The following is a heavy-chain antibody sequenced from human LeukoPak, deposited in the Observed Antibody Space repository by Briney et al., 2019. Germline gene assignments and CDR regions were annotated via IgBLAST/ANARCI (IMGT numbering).Heavy chain of an antibody. CDR1: GNYW. D-gene: IGHD1-14*01. CDR3: TKGFRPGY. CDR2: INSDGSWT. Sequence: QPGGSLRLSCAASGNYWMHWVRQAPGKGLVWVSHINSDGSWTSYADSVKGRFTISKDNAKNTVYLQMNSLKTEDTAVYYCTKGFRPGYWGQGTLVTVSS. V-gene: IGHV3-74*01. J-gene: IGHJ4*02.